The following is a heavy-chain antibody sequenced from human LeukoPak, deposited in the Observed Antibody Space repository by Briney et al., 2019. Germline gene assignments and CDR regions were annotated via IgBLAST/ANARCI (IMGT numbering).Heavy chain of an antibody. V-gene: IGHV3-48*01. CDR2: ISGGSGSI. Sequence: QAGGSLRLSCAASGFTFSSYSMNWVRQAPGKRLEWLSYISGGSGSIIHADSVRGRFTISRDDAMNSLYLQMNSLRAEDTAVYYCAREFSGNYYYFDYWGQGTLVTVSS. CDR1: GFTFSSYS. CDR3: AREFSGNYYYFDY. D-gene: IGHD1-26*01. J-gene: IGHJ4*02.